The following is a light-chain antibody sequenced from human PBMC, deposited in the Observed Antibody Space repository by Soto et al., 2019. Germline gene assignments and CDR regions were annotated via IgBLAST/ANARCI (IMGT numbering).Light chain of an antibody. CDR2: GAS. CDR3: QQYNNWPYT. J-gene: IGKJ2*01. CDR1: QSVSSN. Sequence: EIVMTQSPATLSVSPGARATLSCRASQSVSSNSAWYQQKPGQAPRLLIYGASTRATGIPARFSGSGSGTEFTLTISSLQSEDFAVYYCQQYNNWPYTFGQGTKLEIK. V-gene: IGKV3-15*01.